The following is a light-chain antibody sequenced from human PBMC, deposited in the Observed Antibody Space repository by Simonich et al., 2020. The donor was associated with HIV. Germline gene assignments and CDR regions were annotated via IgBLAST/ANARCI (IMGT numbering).Light chain of an antibody. CDR3: QKYNSAPLT. J-gene: IGKJ4*01. CDR2: AAS. CDR1: QDISNY. V-gene: IGKV1-27*01. Sequence: IRMTQSPSSLSASTGDRVTITCRASQDISNYLAWYQQKPGKVPKVLIFAASTLQSGVPSRFSGSGSGTDFTLAISSLQPEDVATYYCQKYNSAPLTFGGGTKVEI.